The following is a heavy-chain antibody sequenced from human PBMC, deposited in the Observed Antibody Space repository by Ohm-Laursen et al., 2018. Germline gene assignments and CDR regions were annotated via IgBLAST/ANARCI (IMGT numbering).Heavy chain of an antibody. D-gene: IGHD5-18*01. V-gene: IGHV3-53*01. CDR3: ARDSGIQLWLVS. CDR1: GFTVGSNY. Sequence: SLRLSCAASGFTVGSNYMSWVRQAPGKGLEWVSVIYSAGNTYYADSVKGRFTISRDSSKNTLYLQMNSLRAEDTAVYCCARDSGIQLWLVSWGQGTLVTVSS. CDR2: IYSAGNT. J-gene: IGHJ5*01.